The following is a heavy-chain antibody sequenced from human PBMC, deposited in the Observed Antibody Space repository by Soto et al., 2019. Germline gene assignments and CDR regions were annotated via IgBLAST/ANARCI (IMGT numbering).Heavy chain of an antibody. Sequence: PGGSLRLSCAASGFTFSSYEMNWVRQAPGKGLEWVSYISSGGDIKYYADSVKGRFTISRDNAKNSLYLQMNSLRAEDTAIYYCERDNSPKQLGDWGQGTLVTVSS. V-gene: IGHV3-48*03. CDR1: GFTFSSYE. D-gene: IGHD6-6*01. CDR2: ISSGGDIK. J-gene: IGHJ4*02. CDR3: ERDNSPKQLGD.